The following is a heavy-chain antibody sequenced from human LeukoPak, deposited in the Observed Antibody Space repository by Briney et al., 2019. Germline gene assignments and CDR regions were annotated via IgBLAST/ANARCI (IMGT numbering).Heavy chain of an antibody. CDR2: IYYSGST. Sequence: TPSETLSLTCTVSGGSISSSSYYWGWIRQPPGKGLEWIGSIYYSGSTYYNPSLKSRVTISVDTSKNQFSLKLSSVTAADTAVYYCARYYDFWSGYYASFDYWGQGTLVTVSS. D-gene: IGHD3-3*01. J-gene: IGHJ4*02. V-gene: IGHV4-39*01. CDR1: GGSISSSSYY. CDR3: ARYYDFWSGYYASFDY.